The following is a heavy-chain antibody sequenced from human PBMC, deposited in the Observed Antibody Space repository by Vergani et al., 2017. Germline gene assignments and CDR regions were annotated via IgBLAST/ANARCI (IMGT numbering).Heavy chain of an antibody. D-gene: IGHD2-21*01. Sequence: QVQLVESGGGVVQPGRSLRLSCTSSGFTFSTYAMHWVRQAPGKGLEWVAIIYYDGSKKYYADSVKGRFTISRDNSRNTLDLLMSSLRAEDTAIYYCVRECSYCGSTTCRNPSYVYYYHMDVWGEGTTVTVSS. V-gene: IGHV3-33*01. CDR1: GFTFSTYA. CDR3: VRECSYCGSTTCRNPSYVYYYHMDV. CDR2: IYYDGSKK. J-gene: IGHJ6*03.